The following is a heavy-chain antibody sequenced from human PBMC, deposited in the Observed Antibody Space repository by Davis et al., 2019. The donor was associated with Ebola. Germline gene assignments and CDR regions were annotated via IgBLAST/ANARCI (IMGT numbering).Heavy chain of an antibody. CDR2: INHSGRT. Sequence: MPSETLSLTCAVYGVSFSGYYWNWIRQPPGKGLEWIGEINHSGRTNYNPSLKSRLTMSVDTSKNQFSLRVRSVTAADTAVYYCARGGGYGGYGMDVWGQGTTVTVSS. D-gene: IGHD6-25*01. J-gene: IGHJ6*02. CDR3: ARGGGYGGYGMDV. V-gene: IGHV4-34*01. CDR1: GVSFSGYY.